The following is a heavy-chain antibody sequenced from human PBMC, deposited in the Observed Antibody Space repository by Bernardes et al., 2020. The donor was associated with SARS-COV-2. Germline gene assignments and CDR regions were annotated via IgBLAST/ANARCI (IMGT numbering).Heavy chain of an antibody. Sequence: SETLSLTCTVSGGSINSGGYYWSWIRQLPGQGLEWIGYIYYSGSTYYNPSLKSRVTISVDTSKDQFFLKLSSVTAADTAVYYCGRDYVGGGEARRWVYYCGVEGRGQGTTVIVSS. CDR1: GGSINSGGYY. D-gene: IGHD6-6*01. CDR2: IYYSGST. CDR3: GRDYVGGGEARRWVYYCGVEG. J-gene: IGHJ6*01. V-gene: IGHV4-31*03.